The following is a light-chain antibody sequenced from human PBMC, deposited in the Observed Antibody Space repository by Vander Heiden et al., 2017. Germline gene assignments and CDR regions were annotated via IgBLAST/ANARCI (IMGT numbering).Light chain of an antibody. V-gene: IGLV2-14*03. CDR2: DVS. CDR3: NSYTSSTTLYV. CDR1: SSDVGAYND. Sequence: QSGITQPVSVSGCPGRSITISCTGTSSDVGAYNDVSCYQQHPGKAPKLMIFDVSDRPSGVSNRFSGSKSGNTASLTISGLQAEDEADYFCNSYTSSTTLYVFGTGTKVTVL. J-gene: IGLJ1*01.